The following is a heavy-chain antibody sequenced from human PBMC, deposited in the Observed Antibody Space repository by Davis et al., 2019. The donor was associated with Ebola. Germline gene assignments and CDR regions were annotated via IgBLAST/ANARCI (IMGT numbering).Heavy chain of an antibody. D-gene: IGHD2-15*01. CDR1: GFTFSSYG. Sequence: PGGSLRLSCAASGFTFSSYGMHWVRQAPGKGLEWVAVLSYDGSNKYYADSVKGRFTISSDNSKNTLYLQMNSLRAEDTAVYYCAKGRYCSGGSCVAPYYYYGMDVWGQGTTVTVSS. CDR3: AKGRYCSGGSCVAPYYYYGMDV. V-gene: IGHV3-30*18. J-gene: IGHJ6*02. CDR2: LSYDGSNK.